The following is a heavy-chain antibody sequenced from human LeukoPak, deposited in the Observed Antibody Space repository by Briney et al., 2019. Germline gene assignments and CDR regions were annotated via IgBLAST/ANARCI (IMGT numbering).Heavy chain of an antibody. CDR1: GFTFSSYA. CDR3: AKRSTENYYPYFDY. CDR2: ISYDGSNK. V-gene: IGHV3-30-3*02. D-gene: IGHD3-10*01. J-gene: IGHJ4*02. Sequence: GGSLRLSCAASGFTFSSYAMHWVRQAPGKGLEWVAVISYDGSNKYYADSVKGRFTISRDNSKNTLYLQMNSLRAEDTAVYYCAKRSTENYYPYFDYWGQGTLVTVSS.